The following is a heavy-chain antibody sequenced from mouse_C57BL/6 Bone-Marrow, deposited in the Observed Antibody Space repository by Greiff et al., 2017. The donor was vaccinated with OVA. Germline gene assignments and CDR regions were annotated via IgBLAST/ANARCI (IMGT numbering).Heavy chain of an antibody. Sequence: VQLQQPGAELVKPGASVKLSCKASGYTFTSYWMHWVKQRPGQGLEWIGMIHPNSGSTNYNEKFKSKATLTVDKSSSTAYMQLSSLTSEDSAVYYCARDGYSLSWYFDVWGTGPTVTVSS. CDR3: ARDGYSLSWYFDV. J-gene: IGHJ1*03. CDR1: GYTFTSYW. CDR2: IHPNSGST. D-gene: IGHD2-3*01. V-gene: IGHV1-64*01.